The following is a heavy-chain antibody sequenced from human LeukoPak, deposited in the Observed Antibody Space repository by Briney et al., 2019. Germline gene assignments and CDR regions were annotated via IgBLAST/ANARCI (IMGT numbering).Heavy chain of an antibody. J-gene: IGHJ6*03. CDR3: ARGAAARPGYYYYMDV. V-gene: IGHV4-34*01. Sequence: SETLSLTCAVYGGSFSGYYWSWIRQPPGKGLEWIGEINHSGSTNYNPSLKSRVTISEDTSKNQFSLKLSSVTAADTAVYYCARGAAARPGYYYYMDVWGKGTTVTVSS. CDR2: INHSGST. CDR1: GGSFSGYY. D-gene: IGHD6-6*01.